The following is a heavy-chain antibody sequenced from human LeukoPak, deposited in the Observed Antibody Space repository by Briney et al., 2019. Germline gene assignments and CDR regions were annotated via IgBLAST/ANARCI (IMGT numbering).Heavy chain of an antibody. Sequence: PGRSLRLSCAASGFTFDDYAMHWVRQAPGKGLEWVSGISWNSYSIGYADSVKGRFTISRDNAKNSLYLEMNSLTAADTAVYYCARSSIGISPHFDYWGQGTLVTVSS. J-gene: IGHJ4*02. V-gene: IGHV3-9*01. CDR1: GFTFDDYA. CDR3: ARSSIGISPHFDY. CDR2: ISWNSYSI. D-gene: IGHD6-6*01.